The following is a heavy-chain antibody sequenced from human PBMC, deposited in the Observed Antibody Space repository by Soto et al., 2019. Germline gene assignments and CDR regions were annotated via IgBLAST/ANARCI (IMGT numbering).Heavy chain of an antibody. CDR2: IYYSGST. V-gene: IGHV4-31*03. CDR1: GGSISSGGYY. D-gene: IGHD6-13*01. CDR3: ARSGRIAAAIDY. J-gene: IGHJ4*02. Sequence: QVQLQESGPGLVKPSQTLSLTCTVSGGSISSGGYYWSWIRQHPGKGLEWIGYIYYSGSTYYNPSLKSRVTISVDTSKNQFSLKLSSVTAADRAVYYCARSGRIAAAIDYWGQGTLVAVSS.